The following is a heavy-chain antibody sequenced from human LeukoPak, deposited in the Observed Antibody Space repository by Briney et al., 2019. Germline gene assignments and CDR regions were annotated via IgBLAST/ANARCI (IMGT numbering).Heavy chain of an antibody. Sequence: ASVKVSCKASGYTFTSYGISWVRQAPGQGLDWMGWISAYNGNTNYAQKLQGTVTMTTDTSTSTAYMELRSLRSDDTAVYYCATLPLSSSWDQFDYWGQGTLVTVSS. J-gene: IGHJ4*02. D-gene: IGHD6-13*01. CDR1: GYTFTSYG. CDR3: ATLPLSSSWDQFDY. CDR2: ISAYNGNT. V-gene: IGHV1-18*01.